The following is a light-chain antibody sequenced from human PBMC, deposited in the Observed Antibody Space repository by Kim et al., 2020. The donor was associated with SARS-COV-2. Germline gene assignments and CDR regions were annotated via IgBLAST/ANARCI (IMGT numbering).Light chain of an antibody. CDR3: QQRSNWLT. CDR1: QSVSSY. J-gene: IGKJ4*01. V-gene: IGKV3-11*01. Sequence: EIVLTQSPATLSLSPGERATLSCRASQSVSSYLAWYQQKPGQAPRLLIYDASNSATGIPARFSGSESGTDFTLTISSLEPEDFAVYYRQQRSNWLTFGGGTKVDIK. CDR2: DAS.